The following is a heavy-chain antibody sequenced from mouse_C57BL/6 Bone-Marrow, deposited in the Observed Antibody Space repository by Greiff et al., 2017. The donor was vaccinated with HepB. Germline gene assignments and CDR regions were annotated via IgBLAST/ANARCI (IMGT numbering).Heavy chain of an antibody. CDR3: ASFYYGYDESFAY. J-gene: IGHJ3*01. D-gene: IGHD2-2*01. Sequence: QVQLKQSGPGLVAPSQSLSITCTVSGFSLTSYGVDWVRQSPGKGLEWLGVIWGVGSTNYNSALKSRLSISKDNSKSQVFLKMNSLQTDDTAMYYCASFYYGYDESFAYWGQGTLVTVSA. CDR1: GFSLTSYG. CDR2: IWGVGST. V-gene: IGHV2-6*01.